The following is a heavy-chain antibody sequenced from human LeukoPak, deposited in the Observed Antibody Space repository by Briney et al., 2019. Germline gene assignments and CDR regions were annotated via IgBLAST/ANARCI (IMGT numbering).Heavy chain of an antibody. Sequence: PGRSLRLSCAASGFTFSSYAMHWVRQAPGKGLEWVAVISYDGSNKYYADSVKGRFTISRDNSKNTLYLQMNSLRAEDTAVYYCANEDSSGYYYWGQGTLVTVSS. V-gene: IGHV3-30-3*02. CDR2: ISYDGSNK. CDR3: ANEDSSGYYY. D-gene: IGHD3-22*01. J-gene: IGHJ4*02. CDR1: GFTFSSYA.